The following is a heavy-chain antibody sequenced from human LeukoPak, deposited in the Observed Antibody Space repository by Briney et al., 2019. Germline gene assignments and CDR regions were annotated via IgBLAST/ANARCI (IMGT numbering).Heavy chain of an antibody. CDR2: IYYSGST. CDR1: GGSISSYF. Sequence: PSETLSLTCTVSGGSISSYFWSWIRQPPGKGLEWIGYIYYSGSTNYNPSLKSRVTISVDTSKNQFSLKLSSVTAADTAVYYCAGNYYYDSSASGDYWGQGTLVTVSS. CDR3: AGNYYYDSSASGDY. V-gene: IGHV4-59*01. J-gene: IGHJ4*02. D-gene: IGHD3-22*01.